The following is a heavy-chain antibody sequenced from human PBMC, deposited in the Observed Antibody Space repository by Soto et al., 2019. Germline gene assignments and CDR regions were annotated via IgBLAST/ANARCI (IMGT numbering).Heavy chain of an antibody. CDR3: AREGWRNGTTRGPPDY. CDR2: IYYSGST. V-gene: IGHV4-31*03. D-gene: IGHD1-7*01. Sequence: SETLSLTCTVSGGSISSGGYYWSWIRQHPGKGLEWIGYIYYSGSTYYNPSLKSRVTISVDTSKNQFSLKLSSVTAADTAVYYCAREGWRNGTTRGPPDYWGQGTLVTVSS. CDR1: GGSISSGGYY. J-gene: IGHJ4*02.